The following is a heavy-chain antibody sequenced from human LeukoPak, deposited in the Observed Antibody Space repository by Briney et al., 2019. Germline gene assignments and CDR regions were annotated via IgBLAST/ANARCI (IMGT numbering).Heavy chain of an antibody. V-gene: IGHV2-5*01. Sequence: ESGPTLVNPTQTLTLTCTFPGFSLSSGVVGVGWIRQPPGKALEWLALIYWNDDARYTPSLKNRLTLTRGTSENQVVLTLTNMEPVDTATYYCTHTVDYGGNFNDFWGQGTLVTVSS. CDR2: IYWNDDA. D-gene: IGHD4-23*01. J-gene: IGHJ4*02. CDR1: GFSLSSGVVG. CDR3: THTVDYGGNFNDF.